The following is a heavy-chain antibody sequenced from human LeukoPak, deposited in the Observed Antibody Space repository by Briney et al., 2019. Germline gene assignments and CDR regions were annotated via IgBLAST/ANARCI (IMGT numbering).Heavy chain of an antibody. CDR1: GGSIISIYHY. J-gene: IGHJ5*02. CDR3: ARHSDDIKVGSGVWFDP. V-gene: IGHV4-39*01. CDR2: VYYSGST. Sequence: PSETLSLTCTVSGGSIISIYHYWGWIRQPPGKGLEWIGSVYYSGSTYYNPSLTSRVAISVDTSKSQFSLTLSPVTAADTAVYYCARHSDDIKVGSGVWFDPWGQGTLVTVFS. D-gene: IGHD3-10*01.